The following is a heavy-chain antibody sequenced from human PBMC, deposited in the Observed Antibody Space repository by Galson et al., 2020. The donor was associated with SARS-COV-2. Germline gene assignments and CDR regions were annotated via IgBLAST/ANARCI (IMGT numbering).Heavy chain of an antibody. Sequence: GGSLRLSCAASGFIFNSYGIHWVRQAPGKGLEWVAVISYDGTNKYYADSVKGRFTISRDNSNNTVCLQLNSLTIADTAVYYCAKECLYCGGDFQSAFDSWGQGTLVTVSS. CDR3: AKECLYCGGDFQSAFDS. CDR1: GFIFNSYG. CDR2: ISYDGTNK. J-gene: IGHJ4*02. D-gene: IGHD2-21*02. V-gene: IGHV3-30*18.